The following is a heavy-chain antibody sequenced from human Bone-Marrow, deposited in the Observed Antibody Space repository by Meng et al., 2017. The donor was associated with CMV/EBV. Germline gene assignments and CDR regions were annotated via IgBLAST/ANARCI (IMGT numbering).Heavy chain of an antibody. Sequence: GESLKISCAASGFTFSSYGMHWVRQAPGKGLEWVAFIRYDGSNKYYADSVKGRFTISRDNSKNTLYLQMNSLRAEDTAVYYCAKPRVVVPAAPYYGMDVWGQGTTVTVFS. V-gene: IGHV3-30*02. CDR2: IRYDGSNK. CDR1: GFTFSSYG. CDR3: AKPRVVVPAAPYYGMDV. J-gene: IGHJ6*02. D-gene: IGHD2-2*01.